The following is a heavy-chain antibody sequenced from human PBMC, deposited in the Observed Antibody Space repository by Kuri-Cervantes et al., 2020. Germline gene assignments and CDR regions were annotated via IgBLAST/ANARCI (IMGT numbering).Heavy chain of an antibody. CDR2: IRSKAYGGTT. J-gene: IGHJ6*02. V-gene: IGHV3-49*03. CDR1: GFTFGDYA. CDR3: TRDTGPDTMVRGVIFPYYGMDV. D-gene: IGHD3-10*01. Sequence: GESLKISCTASGFTFGDYAMSWFRQAPGKGLEWVGFIRSKAYGGTTEYAASVKGRFTISRDDSKSIAYLQMNSLKTEDTAVYYCTRDTGPDTMVRGVIFPYYGMDVWGQGTTVTVSS.